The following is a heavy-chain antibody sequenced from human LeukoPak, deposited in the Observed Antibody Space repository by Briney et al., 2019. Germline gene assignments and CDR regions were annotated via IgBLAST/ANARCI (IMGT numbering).Heavy chain of an antibody. V-gene: IGHV3-30*18. D-gene: IGHD3-3*01. Sequence: GGSLRLSCAASGFTFSSYGMHWVRQAPGKGLEWVAVISYDGSNKYYADSVKGRFIISRDNSKNTLYLQMNSLRAEDTAVYYCAKAPEGLSYIDYWGQGTLVTVSS. CDR1: GFTFSSYG. J-gene: IGHJ4*02. CDR2: ISYDGSNK. CDR3: AKAPEGLSYIDY.